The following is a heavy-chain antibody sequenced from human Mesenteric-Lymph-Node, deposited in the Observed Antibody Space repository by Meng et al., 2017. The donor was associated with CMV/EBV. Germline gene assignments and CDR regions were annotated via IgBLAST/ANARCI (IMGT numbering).Heavy chain of an antibody. Sequence: ASVKVSCKASGYTFTGYYMHWARQAPGQGLEWMGWINPNSGGTNYAQKFQGRVTMTRDTSISTAYMELSRLRSDDTAVYYCARAVVVVPAAFLYYGMDVWGQGTTVTVSS. V-gene: IGHV1-2*02. D-gene: IGHD2-2*01. J-gene: IGHJ6*02. CDR3: ARAVVVVPAAFLYYGMDV. CDR1: GYTFTGYY. CDR2: INPNSGGT.